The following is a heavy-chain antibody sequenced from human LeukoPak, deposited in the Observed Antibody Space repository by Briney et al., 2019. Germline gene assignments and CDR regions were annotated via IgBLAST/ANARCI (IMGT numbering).Heavy chain of an antibody. J-gene: IGHJ3*02. CDR1: GYTFTGYY. CDR3: ARIRDGYNDAYDI. Sequence: AASVKVSCKASGYTFTGYYIHWVRQAPGQGLEWMGLINPGGANTNYAQNFQGRVTMTRDTSTSTVYMELSSLRSEDTAIYYCARIRDGYNDAYDIWGQGTVVTVPS. CDR2: INPGGANT. D-gene: IGHD5-24*01. V-gene: IGHV1-46*01.